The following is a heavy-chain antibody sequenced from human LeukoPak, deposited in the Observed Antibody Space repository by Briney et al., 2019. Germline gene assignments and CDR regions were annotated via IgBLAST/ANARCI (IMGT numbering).Heavy chain of an antibody. D-gene: IGHD4-11*01. Sequence: PGGSLRLYCAASGFTFDDYAMHWVRQAPGMGLEWVSGISWNSGNKGYADSVKGRFTISRDNAKNSLYLQMNSLRTEDTALYYCAKDKTTVTRGGLDVWGQGTTVTVSS. CDR3: AKDKTTVTRGGLDV. V-gene: IGHV3-9*01. CDR1: GFTFDDYA. CDR2: ISWNSGNK. J-gene: IGHJ6*02.